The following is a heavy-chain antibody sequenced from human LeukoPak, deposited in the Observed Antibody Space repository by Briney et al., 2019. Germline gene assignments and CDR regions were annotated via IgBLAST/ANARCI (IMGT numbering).Heavy chain of an antibody. CDR3: ARVRNSSGWSRAGFQFDY. D-gene: IGHD6-19*01. CDR1: GGSISSYY. V-gene: IGHV4-59*01. CDR2: IYYSGST. J-gene: IGHJ4*02. Sequence: KPSETLSLTCTVSGGSISSYYWSWIRQPPGKGLEWIGYIYYSGSTNYNPSLKSRVTISVDTSKNQFSLKLSSVTAADTAVYYCARVRNSSGWSRAGFQFDYWGQGTLVTVSS.